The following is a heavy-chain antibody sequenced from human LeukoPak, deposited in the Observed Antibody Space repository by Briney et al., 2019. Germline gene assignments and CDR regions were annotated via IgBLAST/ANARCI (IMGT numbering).Heavy chain of an antibody. CDR2: ISGSGGST. CDR1: GFTFSSYA. J-gene: IGHJ4*02. Sequence: PGRSMRLACAASGFTFSSYAMSWVRQAPGKGLEWVSAISGSGGSTYYADSVKGRFTISRDNSKNTLYLQMNSLRAEDTAVYYCATPLDAPGTTYYFDYWGQGTLVTVSS. CDR3: ATPLDAPGTTYYFDY. V-gene: IGHV3-23*01. D-gene: IGHD1-1*01.